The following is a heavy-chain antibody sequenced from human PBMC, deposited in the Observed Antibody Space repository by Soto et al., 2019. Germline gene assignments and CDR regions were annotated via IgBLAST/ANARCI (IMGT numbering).Heavy chain of an antibody. CDR2: IWYHGVDK. CDR1: GFTFSRQA. V-gene: IGHV3-33*01. J-gene: IGHJ4*02. D-gene: IGHD2-8*02. CDR3: ATGFLGWCTGGKCPLDS. Sequence: GGSLRLSCAASGFTFSRQAMHWVRQAPGRGLEWVAVIWYHGVDKYYADSVKGRFTISRDNSKNTVYLQMNSLRGEDTAVYYCATGFLGWCTGGKCPLDSWGQGSLVTVSS.